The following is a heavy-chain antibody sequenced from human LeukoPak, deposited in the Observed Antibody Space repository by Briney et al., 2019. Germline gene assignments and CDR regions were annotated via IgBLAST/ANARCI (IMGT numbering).Heavy chain of an antibody. CDR1: GFTFTNYN. V-gene: IGHV3-11*01. CDR2: ISKSGTTI. J-gene: IGHJ4*02. Sequence: GGSLRLSCAVSGFTFTNYNMNWIRQAPGEGLEWVSYISKSGTTIYYADSVKGRFTISRGNAKNSLYLQMNSLRAEDTAVYYCAREKSTTPTAQFDYLGQGTLVRVSS. D-gene: IGHD1-1*01. CDR3: AREKSTTPTAQFDY.